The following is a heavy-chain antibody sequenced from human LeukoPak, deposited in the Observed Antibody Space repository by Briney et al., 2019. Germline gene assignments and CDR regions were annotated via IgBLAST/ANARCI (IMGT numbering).Heavy chain of an antibody. J-gene: IGHJ4*02. Sequence: GGSLSLSCVASGFTFTTYSMTWVRQAPGKGLEWVSIISSGSSAIFSADALKGRFTISRDDAKNLLYLDMNSLRAEDTAVYYCARGHTAVTRHFDFWGQGTLVTVSS. D-gene: IGHD4-17*01. CDR2: ISSGSSAI. CDR3: ARGHTAVTRHFDF. V-gene: IGHV3-21*01. CDR1: GFTFTTYS.